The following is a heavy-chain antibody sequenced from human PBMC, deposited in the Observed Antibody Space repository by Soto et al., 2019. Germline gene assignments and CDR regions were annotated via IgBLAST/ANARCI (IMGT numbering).Heavy chain of an antibody. CDR2: IYYSGNT. D-gene: IGHD5-18*01. CDR3: ARDSAGTAMPFDY. V-gene: IGHV4-31*03. J-gene: IGHJ4*02. CDR1: GGSISSGGYY. Sequence: QVQLQESGPGLVKPSQTLSLTCTVSGGSISSGGYYWSWIRQHPGKGLEWIGYIYYSGNTYYNPSLKSRVDMSVDTSKNQFSLKLSSVTAADTAVYYCARDSAGTAMPFDYWGQGTLVTVSS.